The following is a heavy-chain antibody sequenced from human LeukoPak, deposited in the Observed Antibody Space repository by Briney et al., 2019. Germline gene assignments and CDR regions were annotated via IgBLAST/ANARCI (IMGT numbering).Heavy chain of an antibody. V-gene: IGHV4-59*08. CDR3: ARHSDIVGATSPNFQH. J-gene: IGHJ1*01. CDR2: IYYSGST. Sequence: SETLSLTCTVSGGSISSYYWSWIRQPPGKGLEWIGYIYYSGSTNYNPSLKSRVTISVDTSKNQFSLKLSSVTAADTAVYYCARHSDIVGATSPNFQHWGQGTLVTVSS. D-gene: IGHD1-26*01. CDR1: GGSISSYY.